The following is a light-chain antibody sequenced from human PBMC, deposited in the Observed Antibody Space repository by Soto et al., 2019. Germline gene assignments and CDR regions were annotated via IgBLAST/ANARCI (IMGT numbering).Light chain of an antibody. CDR1: SSDVGGYNY. V-gene: IGLV2-14*01. J-gene: IGLJ2*01. CDR2: EVS. Sequence: QSALTQPASVSGSPGQSITISCTGTSSDVGGYNYVSWYKQHPGKAPKLMIYEVSNRPSGVSNRFSGSKSGNTASLTISGLQAADEADYYCTSYTSSSTLVFGGGTKLTVL. CDR3: TSYTSSSTLV.